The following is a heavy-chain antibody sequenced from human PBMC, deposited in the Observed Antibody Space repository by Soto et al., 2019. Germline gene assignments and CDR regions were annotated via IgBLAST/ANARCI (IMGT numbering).Heavy chain of an antibody. CDR3: ARARGARLGELAVY. V-gene: IGHV3-9*01. Sequence: EVQLVESGGGLVQPGRSLRLSCAASGFSFDDYAMHWVRQVPGKGLEWVSGISWNSNNIGYADSVKGRFTIARENAKNSLYLQMNSLRAKDTASYYCARARGARLGELAVYWGQGTLVTVSS. J-gene: IGHJ4*02. CDR2: ISWNSNNI. D-gene: IGHD3-16*01. CDR1: GFSFDDYA.